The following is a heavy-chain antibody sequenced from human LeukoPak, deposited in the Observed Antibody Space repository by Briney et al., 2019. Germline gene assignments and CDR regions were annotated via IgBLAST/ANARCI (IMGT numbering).Heavy chain of an antibody. CDR1: GGSFSGYY. Sequence: PSETLSLTCAVYGGSFSGYYWSWIRQPPGKGLEWIGEINHSGSTNYNPSLKSRVTISLDTSKNQFSLNINFVTAADTAVYYCARDVPGGRNDYWGQGTLVTVSS. J-gene: IGHJ4*02. CDR2: INHSGST. D-gene: IGHD3-16*01. V-gene: IGHV4-34*01. CDR3: ARDVPGGRNDY.